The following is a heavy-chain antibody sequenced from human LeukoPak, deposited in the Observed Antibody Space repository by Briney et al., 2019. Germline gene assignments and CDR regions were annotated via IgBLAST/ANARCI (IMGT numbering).Heavy chain of an antibody. CDR2: ISFDGTNT. J-gene: IGHJ4*01. V-gene: IGHV3-30*18. CDR1: GFTFSNYG. Sequence: PGGSLRLSCAASGFTFSNYGMHWVRQAPGKGLEWVAVISFDGTNTYYADSLKGRFSVSRDNSKNTVYLQLNSLRPEDTATYFCAKDRIQLWPRNPPHEIGFWGHGTLVAVSS. D-gene: IGHD5-18*01. CDR3: AKDRIQLWPRNPPHEIGF.